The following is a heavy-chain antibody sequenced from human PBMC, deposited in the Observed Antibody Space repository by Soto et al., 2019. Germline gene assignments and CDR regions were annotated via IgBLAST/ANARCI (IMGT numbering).Heavy chain of an antibody. D-gene: IGHD2-15*01. CDR2: ISSSGSTI. CDR3: ARDLGVVVAATNFDY. CDR1: GFTFSDYY. J-gene: IGHJ4*02. Sequence: PGGSLRLSCAAYGFTFSDYYMSWIRQAPGKGLEWVSYISSSGSTIYYADSVKGRFTISRDNAKNSLYLQMNSLRAEDTAVYYCARDLGVVVAATNFDYWGQGTLVTVSS. V-gene: IGHV3-11*01.